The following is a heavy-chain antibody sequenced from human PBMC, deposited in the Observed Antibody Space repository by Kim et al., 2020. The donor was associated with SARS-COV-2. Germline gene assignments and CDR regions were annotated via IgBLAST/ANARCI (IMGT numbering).Heavy chain of an antibody. CDR2: ISASGGST. D-gene: IGHD5-18*01. J-gene: IGHJ4*02. CDR1: GITLSTYA. V-gene: IGHV3-23*01. Sequence: GGSLRLSCAASGITLSTYAMSWVRQAPGQGLEWVSGISASGGSTFYADSVKGRFAISRDTSKNTLYLQLNSLRAEDTAVYYCAKSRMGYTFGKFDYWGQGTLVTVSS. CDR3: AKSRMGYTFGKFDY.